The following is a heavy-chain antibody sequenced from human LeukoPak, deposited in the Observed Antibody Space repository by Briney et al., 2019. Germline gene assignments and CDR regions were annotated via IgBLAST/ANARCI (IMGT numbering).Heavy chain of an antibody. V-gene: IGHV1-69*13. D-gene: IGHD6-19*01. J-gene: IGHJ4*02. CDR1: GGTFSSYA. Sequence: SVKVSCKASGGTFSSYAISWARQAPGQGLEWMGGIIPIFGTANYAQKFQGRVTITADESTSTAYMELSSLRSEDTAVYYCARDQHSGSGWYGTSDYWGQGTLVTVSS. CDR3: ARDQHSGSGWYGTSDY. CDR2: IIPIFGTA.